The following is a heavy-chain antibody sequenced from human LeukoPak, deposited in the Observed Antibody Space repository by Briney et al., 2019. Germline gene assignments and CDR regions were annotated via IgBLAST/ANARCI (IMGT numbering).Heavy chain of an antibody. V-gene: IGHV4-34*01. CDR1: GGSFSGYY. J-gene: IGHJ4*02. CDR3: ARLRFLEWLSPALDY. D-gene: IGHD3-3*01. Sequence: SETLSLTCAVYGGSFSGYYWSWIRQPPGKGLEWIGEINHSGSINYNPSLKSRVTISVDTSKNQFSLKLSSVTAADTAVYYCARLRFLEWLSPALDYWGQGTLVTVSS. CDR2: INHSGSI.